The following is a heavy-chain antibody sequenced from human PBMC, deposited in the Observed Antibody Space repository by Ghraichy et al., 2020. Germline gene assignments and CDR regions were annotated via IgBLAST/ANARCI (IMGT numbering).Heavy chain of an antibody. J-gene: IGHJ4*02. CDR2: INHSGST. D-gene: IGHD1-26*01. CDR3: ARHKRGAGASFDN. CDR1: GGSFSDYY. Sequence: SETLSLTCAVYGGSFSDYYWSWIRQPPGKGLEWIGEINHSGSTRYNPSLKSRLIISVETSKSQFSLRLNSVTAADTAVYSRARHKRGAGASFDNWGQGTLVTVSS. V-gene: IGHV4-34*01.